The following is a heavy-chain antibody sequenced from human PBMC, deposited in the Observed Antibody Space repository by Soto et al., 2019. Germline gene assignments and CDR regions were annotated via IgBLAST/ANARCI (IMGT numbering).Heavy chain of an antibody. CDR2: IYYTGST. J-gene: IGHJ4*02. V-gene: IGHV4-31*03. Sequence: SETLSLTCTVSGGSIYTGGFYWSWIRQLPGKGLEWLGYIYYTGSTQYTPSLKTRLSISTDTSDNQFSLRLNSVTAADTAVYYCATSLVTSRARVDYWGQGTPVTVSS. D-gene: IGHD1-26*01. CDR1: GGSIYTGGFY. CDR3: ATSLVTSRARVDY.